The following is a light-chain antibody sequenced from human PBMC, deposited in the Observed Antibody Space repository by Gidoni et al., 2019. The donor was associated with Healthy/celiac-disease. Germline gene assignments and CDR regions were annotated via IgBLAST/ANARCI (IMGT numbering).Light chain of an antibody. CDR3: QQYNNWPPYT. CDR1: QSVSSN. J-gene: IGKJ2*01. CDR2: GAS. Sequence: EIVLTPSPATLSVSPGERATLSCRASQSVSSNLAWYQQKPGQAPRLLIYGASTRATGIPARFSGSGSGTECTLTISSLQSEDFAVYYCQQYNNWPPYTFGQXTKLEIK. V-gene: IGKV3-15*01.